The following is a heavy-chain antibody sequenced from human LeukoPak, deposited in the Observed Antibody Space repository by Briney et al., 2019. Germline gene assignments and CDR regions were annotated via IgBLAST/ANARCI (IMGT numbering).Heavy chain of an antibody. CDR3: AREDRGSYYFKGRDNAFDI. CDR2: ISAYNGNT. J-gene: IGHJ3*02. Sequence: VASVKVSCKASGYTFTSYGISWVRQAPGQGLEWMGWISAYNGNTNYAQKLQGRVTMTTDTSTSTAYMELRSLRSDDTAVYYCAREDRGSYYFKGRDNAFDIWGQGTMVTVSS. D-gene: IGHD1-26*01. CDR1: GYTFTSYG. V-gene: IGHV1-18*01.